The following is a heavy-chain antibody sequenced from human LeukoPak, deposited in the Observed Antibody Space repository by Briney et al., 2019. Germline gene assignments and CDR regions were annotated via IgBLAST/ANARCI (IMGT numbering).Heavy chain of an antibody. CDR3: ARDRVRYYDSSGYYNY. CDR2: ISAYNGNT. D-gene: IGHD3-22*01. V-gene: IGHV1-18*01. CDR1: GYTFTSDG. Sequence: GASVKVSCKASGYTFTSDGISWVRQAPGQGLEWMGWISAYNGNTNYAQKLQGRVTMTTDTSTSTAYMEPRSLRSDDTAVYYCARDRVRYYDSSGYYNYWGQGTLVTVSS. J-gene: IGHJ4*02.